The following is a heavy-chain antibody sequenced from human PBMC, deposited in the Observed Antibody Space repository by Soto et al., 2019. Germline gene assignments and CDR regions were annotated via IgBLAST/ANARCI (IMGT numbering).Heavy chain of an antibody. Sequence: EVQLLDSGGGLVQPGGSLRLSCAASGLTFSDYAMNWVRQAPGKGLEWVSIISGSGIITKYADSVKGRFTISRDNFKNTLYLQMNSLRAEGKAFFYLSKSLPNPNRFYVLGQGTMVTGPS. J-gene: IGHJ3*01. CDR3: SKSLPNPNRFYV. CDR1: GLTFSDYA. CDR2: ISGSGIIT. V-gene: IGHV3-23*01.